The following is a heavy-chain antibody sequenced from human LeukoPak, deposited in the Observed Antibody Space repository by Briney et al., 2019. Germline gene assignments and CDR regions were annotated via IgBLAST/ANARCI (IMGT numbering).Heavy chain of an antibody. Sequence: PGGSLRLSCAASGFTFSDYYMSWIRQAPGKGLEWVSYISSSGSTIYYADSVKGRFTISRDNSKNTLFLQMNSLRAEDTAVYYCAKDSAKKYDDYWGQGTLVTVSS. V-gene: IGHV3-11*01. J-gene: IGHJ4*02. CDR3: AKDSAKKYDDY. CDR1: GFTFSDYY. CDR2: ISSSGSTI. D-gene: IGHD2/OR15-2a*01.